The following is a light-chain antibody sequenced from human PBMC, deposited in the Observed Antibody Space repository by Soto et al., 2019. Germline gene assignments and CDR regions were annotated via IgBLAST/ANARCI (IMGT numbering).Light chain of an antibody. Sequence: QSALTQPASVSGSPGQSITISCTGTSSDVGGYNYVSWYQQHPGKAPKLMIYDVSNRPSGVSNRFSGSKSGNTASLTISGLQAEDGADYYCSSYTSSILFGGGTKLTAL. CDR2: DVS. J-gene: IGLJ2*01. V-gene: IGLV2-14*01. CDR1: SSDVGGYNY. CDR3: SSYTSSIL.